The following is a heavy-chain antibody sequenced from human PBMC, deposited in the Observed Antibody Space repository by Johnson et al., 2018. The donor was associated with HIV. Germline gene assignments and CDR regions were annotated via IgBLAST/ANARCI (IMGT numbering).Heavy chain of an antibody. CDR3: ARAGKWSGDAVDI. D-gene: IGHD3-10*01. Sequence: VQLVESGGGLVQPGGSLRLSCAASAFTFSRYWMSWVRQAPGKGLEWVANIKQDGSEKYYVDSVKGRFTISRDNAKNTLYLEMNTLRPEDTAMYYCARAGKWSGDAVDIWGQGTTVTVSS. CDR2: IKQDGSEK. V-gene: IGHV3-7*01. CDR1: AFTFSRYW. J-gene: IGHJ3*02.